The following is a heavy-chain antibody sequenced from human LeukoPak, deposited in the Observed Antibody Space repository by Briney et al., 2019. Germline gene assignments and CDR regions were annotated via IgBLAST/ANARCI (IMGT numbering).Heavy chain of an antibody. CDR2: ISSSGGST. CDR1: GFTFSSYG. J-gene: IGHJ4*02. Sequence: GGSLRLSCAASGFTFSSYGMSWVRQAPGKGLEWVSVISSSGGSTSYADAVKGRFTISRDNSKKTLYLQMNSLRAEDTAVYYCAKGQSSGSYGFDYWGQGTLVTVSS. D-gene: IGHD1-26*01. V-gene: IGHV3-23*01. CDR3: AKGQSSGSYGFDY.